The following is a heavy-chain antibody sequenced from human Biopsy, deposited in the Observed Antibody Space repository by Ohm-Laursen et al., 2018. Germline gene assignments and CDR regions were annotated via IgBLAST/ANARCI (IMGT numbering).Heavy chain of an antibody. V-gene: IGHV3-30*03. CDR3: TRAEAGSGSLLYFDY. D-gene: IGHD3-10*01. CDR2: ISNDGTNK. CDR1: GFAFSRYD. Sequence: SLRLSCAAAGFAFSRYDMHWVRQGPGKGLEWVSFISNDGTNKYYGDSVKGRSTISRDNAKNTVFLQMNSLRAEDTAVYYCTRAEAGSGSLLYFDYWGQGILVTVSS. J-gene: IGHJ4*02.